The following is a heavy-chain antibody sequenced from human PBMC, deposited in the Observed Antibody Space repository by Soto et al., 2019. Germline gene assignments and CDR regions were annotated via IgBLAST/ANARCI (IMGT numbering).Heavy chain of an antibody. Sequence: HPGGSLRLSCAASGFTFSSYWMSWVRQAPGKGLEWVANIKQDGSEKYYVDSVKGRFTISRDNAKNSLYLQMNSLRAEDTAVYYCARGEGVGAYYYYGMDVWGQGTTVTVSS. CDR1: GFTFSSYW. V-gene: IGHV3-7*01. CDR2: IKQDGSEK. J-gene: IGHJ6*02. D-gene: IGHD1-26*01. CDR3: ARGEGVGAYYYYGMDV.